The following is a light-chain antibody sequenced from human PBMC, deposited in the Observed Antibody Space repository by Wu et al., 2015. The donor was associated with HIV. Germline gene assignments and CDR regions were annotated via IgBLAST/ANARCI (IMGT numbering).Light chain of an antibody. V-gene: IGKV3-20*01. CDR1: QTVSNMY. J-gene: IGKJ2*01. CDR3: KLYGSSPYT. Sequence: EIVLTQFPVTLSLSPGERATLSCRASQTVSNMYVAWYQQKTGQAPRLLIYGTSSRATGIADRFSGSGSGTDFTLTISRLEPEDFAVYYCKLYGSSPYTFGQGTKLEIK. CDR2: GTS.